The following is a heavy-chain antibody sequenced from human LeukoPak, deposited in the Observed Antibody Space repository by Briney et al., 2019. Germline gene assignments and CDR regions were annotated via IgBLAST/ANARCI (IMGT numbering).Heavy chain of an antibody. J-gene: IGHJ4*02. D-gene: IGHD3-10*01. CDR2: IYYSGST. Sequence: SETLSLTCTVSGDSISSYYWSWIRQPPGKGLEWIGYIYYSGSTNYNPSLKSRVTISVDTSMNQFSLKLSSVTAADTAMYYCARGDSGGYYNSIGYWGQGTLVTVSS. V-gene: IGHV4-59*01. CDR3: ARGDSGGYYNSIGY. CDR1: GDSISSYY.